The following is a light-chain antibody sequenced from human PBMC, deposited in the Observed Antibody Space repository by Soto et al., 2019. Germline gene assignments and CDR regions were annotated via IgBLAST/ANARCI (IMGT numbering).Light chain of an antibody. V-gene: IGLV2-23*01. CDR1: SSDVGSYNL. J-gene: IGLJ1*01. CDR2: EGS. Sequence: QSALTQPASVSGSPGQSITISCTGTSSDVGSYNLVSWYQQHPGKAPKLMIYEGSKRPSGVSNRFSGSKSGNTASLTISGLQAEDEADYYCCSYAGSSTWVFGTGIKVTVL. CDR3: CSYAGSSTWV.